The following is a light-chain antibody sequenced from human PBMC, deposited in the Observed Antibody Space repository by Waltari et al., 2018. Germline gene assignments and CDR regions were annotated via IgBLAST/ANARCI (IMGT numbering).Light chain of an antibody. V-gene: IGLV2-11*01. CDR1: SSDVGGYNY. Sequence: QSALTQPRSVSGSPGPSVTISCPGTSSDVGGYNYVSWYQQHPGKAPKHMIYDVSKRPSGVPDRFSGSKSGNTASLTISGLQAEDEADYYCCSYAGSYTWVFGGGTKLTVL. CDR2: DVS. J-gene: IGLJ3*02. CDR3: CSYAGSYTWV.